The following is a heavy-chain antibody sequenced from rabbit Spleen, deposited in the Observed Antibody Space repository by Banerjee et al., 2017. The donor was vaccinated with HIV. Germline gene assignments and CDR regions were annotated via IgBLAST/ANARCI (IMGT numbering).Heavy chain of an antibody. J-gene: IGHJ4*01. CDR2: IGTNSGST. CDR3: ARGYSGVGNANDL. Sequence: QSLEESGGDLVKPGASLTLTCTASGFSFSGNAMCWVRQAPGKGLEWITCIGTNSGSTWYASWAKGRFTISKTSSTTVTLQMTSLTDADTATYFCARGYSGVGNANDLWGPGTLVTVS. D-gene: IGHD6-1*01. V-gene: IGHV1S40*01. CDR1: GFSFSGNA.